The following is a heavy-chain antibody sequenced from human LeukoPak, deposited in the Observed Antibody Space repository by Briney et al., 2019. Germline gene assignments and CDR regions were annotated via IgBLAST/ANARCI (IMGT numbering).Heavy chain of an antibody. D-gene: IGHD6-19*01. V-gene: IGHV4-34*01. CDR3: VRRRIAVAGTDY. J-gene: IGHJ4*02. CDR1: GGSFSGYY. CDR2: INHSGST. Sequence: SETLSLTCAVYGGSFSGYYWSWIRQPPGKGLEWIGEINHSGSTNYNPSLKSRVTISVDTSKNQFSLKLSSVTAADTAVYYCVRRRIAVAGTDYWGQGTLVTVSS.